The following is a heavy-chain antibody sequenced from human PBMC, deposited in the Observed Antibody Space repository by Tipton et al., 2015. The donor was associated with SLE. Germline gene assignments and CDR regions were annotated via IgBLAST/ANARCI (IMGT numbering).Heavy chain of an antibody. CDR2: IYHSGST. V-gene: IGHV4-30-2*01. CDR1: GGSISSGGYS. D-gene: IGHD3-22*01. CDR3: AREKSSGYYSGAFDI. Sequence: TLSLTCAVSGGSISSGGYSWSWIRQPPGKGLEWIGYIYHSGSTYYNPSLKSRVTISVDRSKNQFSLKLSSVTAADTAVYYCAREKSSGYYSGAFDIWGQGTMVTVPS. J-gene: IGHJ3*02.